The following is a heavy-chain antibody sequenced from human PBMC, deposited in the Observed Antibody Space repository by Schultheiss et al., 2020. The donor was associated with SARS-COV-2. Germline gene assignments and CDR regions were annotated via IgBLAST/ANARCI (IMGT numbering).Heavy chain of an antibody. CDR2: ISYDGSNK. D-gene: IGHD3-9*01. Sequence: GGSLRLSCAASGFTVSSNYMSWVRQAPGKGLEWVAVISYDGSNKYYADSVKGRFTISRDNSKNTLYLQMNSLRAEDTAVYYCAKDRYYDILTGSVYYYYGMDVWCEGTTVTVSS. CDR3: AKDRYYDILTGSVYYYYGMDV. J-gene: IGHJ6*04. CDR1: GFTVSSNY. V-gene: IGHV3-30*18.